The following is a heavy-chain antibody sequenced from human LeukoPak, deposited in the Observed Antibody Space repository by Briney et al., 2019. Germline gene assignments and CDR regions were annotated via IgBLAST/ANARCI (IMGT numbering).Heavy chain of an antibody. CDR2: IKQEGSEK. V-gene: IGHV3-7*01. D-gene: IGHD3-10*01. J-gene: IGHJ5*02. CDR1: GFTFSSYW. CDR3: ARDELRNWFDP. Sequence: GGSLGLSCAASGFTFSSYWMSWVRQAPGKGLEWVANIKQEGSEKYYVDSVKGRVTISRDNAKKSLYMQMNSLRAEDTAVYYCARDELRNWFDPWGQGTLVTVSS.